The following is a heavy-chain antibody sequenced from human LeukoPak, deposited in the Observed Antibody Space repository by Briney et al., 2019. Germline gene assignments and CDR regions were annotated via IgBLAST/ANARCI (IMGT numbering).Heavy chain of an antibody. D-gene: IGHD6-19*01. V-gene: IGHV3-30*02. CDR3: AKDRQWLGSFDY. J-gene: IGHJ4*02. Sequence: GGSLRLSCAASGFTFSSYGMRWVRQAPGKGLEWAAFIRYDGSNKYYADSVKGRFTISRDNSKNTLYLQMNSLRAEDTAVYYCAKDRQWLGSFDYWGQGTLVTVSS. CDR2: IRYDGSNK. CDR1: GFTFSSYG.